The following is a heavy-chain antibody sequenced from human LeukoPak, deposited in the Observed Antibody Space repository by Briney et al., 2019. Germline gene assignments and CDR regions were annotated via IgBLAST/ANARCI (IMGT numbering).Heavy chain of an antibody. Sequence: GGPLRLSCAASGFTFSSYAMSWVRQAPGKGLEWVSSISGSGGSTYYADSVKGRFTISRDNSKNTLYLQMNSLRAEDTAVYYCAKGNYHDSSGYLYYFDYWGQGTLVTVSS. CDR1: GFTFSSYA. J-gene: IGHJ4*02. CDR3: AKGNYHDSSGYLYYFDY. CDR2: ISGSGGST. V-gene: IGHV3-23*01. D-gene: IGHD3-22*01.